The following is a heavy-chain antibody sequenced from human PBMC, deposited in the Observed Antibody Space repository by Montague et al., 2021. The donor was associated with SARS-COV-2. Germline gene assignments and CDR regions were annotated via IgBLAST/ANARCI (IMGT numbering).Heavy chain of an antibody. CDR3: ASEIYPSGSYYNRYYYGLNI. J-gene: IGHJ6*02. CDR1: GGSLSGYY. CDR2: INHSANT. D-gene: IGHD3-10*01. V-gene: IGHV4-34*01. Sequence: SETLSLTCAVYGGSLSGYYWSWIRQPPEKGLEWIGEINHSANTKYNPSLKSPVTISIDTSKNQFSLKMTSVTAADTATYHCASEIYPSGSYYNRYYYGLNIWGPGTTVIVSS.